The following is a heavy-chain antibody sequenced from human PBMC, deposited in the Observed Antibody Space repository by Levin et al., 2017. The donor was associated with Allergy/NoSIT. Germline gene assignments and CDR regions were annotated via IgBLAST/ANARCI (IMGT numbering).Heavy chain of an antibody. CDR2: MNPNSGNT. D-gene: IGHD2-2*01. CDR1: GYTFTSYD. J-gene: IGHJ5*02. CDR3: ARVGYCSSTSCFGDWFDP. V-gene: IGHV1-8*01. Sequence: VASVKVSCKASGYTFTSYDINWVRQATGQGLEWMGWMNPNSGNTGYAQKFQGRVTMTRNTSISTAYMELSSLRSEDTAVYYCARVGYCSSTSCFGDWFDPWGQGTLVTVSS.